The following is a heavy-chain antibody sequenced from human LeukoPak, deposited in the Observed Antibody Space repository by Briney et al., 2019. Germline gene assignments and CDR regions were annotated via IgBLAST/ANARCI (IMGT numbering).Heavy chain of an antibody. CDR2: IYYSGST. CDR1: GGSISSSSYY. D-gene: IGHD2-2*01. Sequence: SETLSLTCTVSGGSISSSSYYWGWIRQPPGKGLEWIGSIYYSGSTYYNPSLKSRVTISVDTSKNQFSLKLSSVTATDTAVYYCAMSIQSPGYDFDYWGQGTLVTVSS. V-gene: IGHV4-39*01. CDR3: AMSIQSPGYDFDY. J-gene: IGHJ4*02.